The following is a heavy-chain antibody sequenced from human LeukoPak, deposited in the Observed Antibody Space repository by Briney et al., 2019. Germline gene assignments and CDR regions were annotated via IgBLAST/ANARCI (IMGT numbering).Heavy chain of an antibody. CDR3: ARDRDTAMAVYYFDY. D-gene: IGHD5-18*01. CDR1: GFTFSSYG. J-gene: IGHJ4*02. CDR2: IRYDGSNK. V-gene: IGHV3-30*02. Sequence: GGSLRLSCAASGFTFSSYGMHWVRQAPGKGLEWVAFIRYDGSNKDYADSVKGRFTISRDNSKNTLYLQMNSLRTEDTAVYYCARDRDTAMAVYYFDYWGQGTLVTVSS.